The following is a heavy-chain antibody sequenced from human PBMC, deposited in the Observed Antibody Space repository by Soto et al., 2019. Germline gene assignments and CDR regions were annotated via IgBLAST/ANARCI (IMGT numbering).Heavy chain of an antibody. Sequence: EVQLLESGGGLGQPGESLRLSCAASGFTFSTHAMSWVRQAPGKGLEWISGISGSGGSTYYADSVKGRFTISRDSSKXTXXXXXXXXXXXDTAVYYCAKDRGVMSTRSRGLFDDWGQGTLVTVSS. CDR1: GFTFSTHA. J-gene: IGHJ4*02. CDR2: ISGSGGST. D-gene: IGHD5-12*01. CDR3: AKDRGVMSTRSRGLFDD. V-gene: IGHV3-23*01.